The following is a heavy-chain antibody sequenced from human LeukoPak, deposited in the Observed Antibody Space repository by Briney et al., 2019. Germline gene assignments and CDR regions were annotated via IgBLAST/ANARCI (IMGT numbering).Heavy chain of an antibody. CDR1: GGTFSSYA. J-gene: IGHJ4*02. D-gene: IGHD3-22*01. CDR2: IIPIFGTA. CDR3: ASQKGPGITTIVADLDY. Sequence: GASVKVSYKASGGTFSSYAISWVRQAPGQGLEWMGRIIPIFGTANYAQKFQGRVTITTDESTSTAYMELSSLRSEDTAVYYCASQKGPGITTIVADLDYWGQGTLVTVSS. V-gene: IGHV1-69*05.